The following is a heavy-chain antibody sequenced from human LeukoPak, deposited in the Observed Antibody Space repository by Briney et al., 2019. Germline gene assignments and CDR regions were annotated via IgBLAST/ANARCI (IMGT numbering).Heavy chain of an antibody. CDR1: GYTFTGYY. CDR3: ARDCYYGSGSYTYYYYYMDV. J-gene: IGHJ6*03. D-gene: IGHD3-10*01. V-gene: IGHV1-2*02. CDR2: INPNSGGT. Sequence: ASVKVSCKASGYTFTGYYMHWVRQATGQGLELLGWINPNSGGTNYAQKFQGRVTMTRDTSISTAYMELSRLRSDDTAVYYCARDCYYGSGSYTYYYYYMDVWGKGTTVTISS.